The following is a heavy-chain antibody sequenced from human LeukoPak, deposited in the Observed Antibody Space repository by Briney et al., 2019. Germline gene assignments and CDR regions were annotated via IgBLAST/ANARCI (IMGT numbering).Heavy chain of an antibody. CDR3: ARQRYHDS. J-gene: IGHJ4*02. Sequence: QPGGSLRLSCATSGFTFSSYWMSWVRQASGKGLEWVANIKQDGSEKNYLDSVKGRFTISRDNAKNSLYLQMNSLRAEDTAVYYCARQRYHDSWGQGTLVTVSS. CDR1: GFTFSSYW. D-gene: IGHD2-2*01. V-gene: IGHV3-7*01. CDR2: IKQDGSEK.